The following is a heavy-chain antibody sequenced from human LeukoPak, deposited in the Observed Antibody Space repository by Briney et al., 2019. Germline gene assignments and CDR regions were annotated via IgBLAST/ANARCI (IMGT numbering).Heavy chain of an antibody. CDR2: MNPNSGNT. D-gene: IGHD2-2*01. J-gene: IGHJ3*02. Sequence: GASVKVSCKXSGYTFTSYDINWVRQATGQGLEWMGWMNPNSGNTGYAQKFQGRVTMTRDTSISTAYMELSSLRSEDTAVYYCARTDIVVVPAASDAFDIWGLGTMVTVSS. V-gene: IGHV1-8*01. CDR3: ARTDIVVVPAASDAFDI. CDR1: GYTFTSYD.